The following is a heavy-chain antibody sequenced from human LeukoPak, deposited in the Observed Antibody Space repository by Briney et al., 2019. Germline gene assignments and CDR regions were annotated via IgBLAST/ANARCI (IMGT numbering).Heavy chain of an antibody. Sequence: ASVKVSCKATGGTSNNFAFNWVRQAPGQGLEWMGRIIPIVNMADYAQKFQGRVTIIADKSSNTDYMELSSLRSEDTAVYYCATKDGVPDTYAGYVFGMDVWGQGTTVTVSS. CDR3: ATKDGVPDTYAGYVFGMDV. V-gene: IGHV1-69*04. CDR1: GGTSNNFA. CDR2: IIPIVNMA. J-gene: IGHJ6*02. D-gene: IGHD3-16*01.